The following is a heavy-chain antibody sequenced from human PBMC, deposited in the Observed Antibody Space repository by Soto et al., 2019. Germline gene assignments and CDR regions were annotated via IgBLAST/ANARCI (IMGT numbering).Heavy chain of an antibody. CDR2: ISGSGGST. CDR1: GFTFSSYA. J-gene: IGHJ4*02. Sequence: GRSLRLSCAASGFTFSSYAMSWVRQAPGKGLEWVSAISGSGGSTYYADSVKGRFTISRDNSKNTLYLQMNSLRAEDTAVYYCAKRRGIVVVSYFDYWGQGTLVTVSS. V-gene: IGHV3-23*01. CDR3: AKRRGIVVVSYFDY. D-gene: IGHD3-22*01.